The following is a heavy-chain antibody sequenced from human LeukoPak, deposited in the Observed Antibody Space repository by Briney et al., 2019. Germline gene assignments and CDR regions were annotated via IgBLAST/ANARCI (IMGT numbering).Heavy chain of an antibody. Sequence: PGGSLRLSCAASGFTFNSYAVSWVRQAPGKGLEWVSTISGSGGSTYYAASVKGRFAISRDNSKNTLYLQMNSLRGEDTAAYYCATGQQLVHGYNWFDPWGQGTLVTVSS. CDR3: ATGQQLVHGYNWFDP. J-gene: IGHJ5*02. D-gene: IGHD6-13*01. CDR2: ISGSGGST. CDR1: GFTFNSYA. V-gene: IGHV3-23*01.